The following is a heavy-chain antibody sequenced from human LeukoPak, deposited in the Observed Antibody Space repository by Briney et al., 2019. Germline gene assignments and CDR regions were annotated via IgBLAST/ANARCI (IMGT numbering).Heavy chain of an antibody. J-gene: IGHJ4*02. CDR3: ARESGSRGPIRYFDWFSDY. CDR1: GFTFSDYY. D-gene: IGHD3-9*01. Sequence: GGSLRLSCAASGFTFSDYYMSWIRQAPGKGLEWVSYISSSGSTIYYADSVKGRFTISRDNAKNSLYLQMNSLRPEDTAVYYCARESGSRGPIRYFDWFSDYWGQGTLVTVSS. V-gene: IGHV3-11*01. CDR2: ISSSGSTI.